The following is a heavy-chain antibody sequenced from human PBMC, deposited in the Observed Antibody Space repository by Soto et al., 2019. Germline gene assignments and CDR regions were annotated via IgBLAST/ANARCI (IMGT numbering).Heavy chain of an antibody. D-gene: IGHD5-18*01. CDR3: ARIQLSGGAYFDY. CDR2: IKQDGSEK. Sequence: GSLRLSCAASGFTFSSYWMSWVRQAPGKGLEWVANIKQDGSEKYYVDSVKGRFTISRDNAKNSLYLQMNSLRAEDTAVYYCARIQLSGGAYFDYWGQGTLVTVSS. J-gene: IGHJ4*02. V-gene: IGHV3-7*01. CDR1: GFTFSSYW.